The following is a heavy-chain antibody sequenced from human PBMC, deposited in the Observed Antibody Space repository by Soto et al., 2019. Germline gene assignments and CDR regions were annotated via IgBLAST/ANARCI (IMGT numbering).Heavy chain of an antibody. CDR1: GAYVSDFS. J-gene: IGHJ1*01. Sequence: QVQQLESGPGLVKPWATLSLTCTVSGAYVSDFSWSWIRQPAGKGLEWIGRITVNGITQYTPSFRSRVTMPMHTSNNQVSLNLQSATAADTALYYCARQRGQNWTYEAHWGQGTLVTVSS. CDR2: ITVNGIT. V-gene: IGHV4-4*07. CDR3: ARQRGQNWTYEAH. D-gene: IGHD1-7*01.